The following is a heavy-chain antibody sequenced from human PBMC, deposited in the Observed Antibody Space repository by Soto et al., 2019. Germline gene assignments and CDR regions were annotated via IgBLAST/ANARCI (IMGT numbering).Heavy chain of an antibody. CDR2: INPNSGGT. Sequence: GASVKVSCKASGGTFSSYAISLVRQAPGQGLEWMGWINPNSGGTNYAQKFQGWVTMTRDTSISTAYMELSRLRSDDTAVYYCARGRKSGWFGESRRGNWFDPWGQGTLVTVSS. J-gene: IGHJ5*02. V-gene: IGHV1-2*04. D-gene: IGHD3-10*01. CDR3: ARGRKSGWFGESRRGNWFDP. CDR1: GGTFSSYA.